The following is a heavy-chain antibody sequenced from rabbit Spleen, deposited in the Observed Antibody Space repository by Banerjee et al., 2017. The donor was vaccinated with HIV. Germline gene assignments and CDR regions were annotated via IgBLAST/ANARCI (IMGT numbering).Heavy chain of an antibody. Sequence: QSLEESGGDLVKPGASLTLTCTASGFSFSSSYYMCWVRQPPGKGPEWIACIYAGSSGTTYYASWAKGRFTISKTSSTTVTLQMTSLTAADTATYFCARDAGTSFSSYGMDLWGPGTLVTVS. D-gene: IGHD8-1*01. V-gene: IGHV1S40*01. J-gene: IGHJ6*01. CDR2: IYAGSSGTT. CDR3: ARDAGTSFSSYGMDL. CDR1: GFSFSSSYY.